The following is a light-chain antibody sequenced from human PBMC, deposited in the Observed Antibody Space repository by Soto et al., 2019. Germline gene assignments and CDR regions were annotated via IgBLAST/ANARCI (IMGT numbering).Light chain of an antibody. Sequence: QSALTQPASASGSPGQSITISCTGTSSDVGGYNYVSWYQQHPGKAPKLIVYEVTNRPPGVSNRFSGSKSGNTASLTISGLQAEDEADYYCISYTSASTLVFGGGTKVTVL. CDR2: EVT. V-gene: IGLV2-14*01. CDR1: SSDVGGYNY. J-gene: IGLJ3*02. CDR3: ISYTSASTLV.